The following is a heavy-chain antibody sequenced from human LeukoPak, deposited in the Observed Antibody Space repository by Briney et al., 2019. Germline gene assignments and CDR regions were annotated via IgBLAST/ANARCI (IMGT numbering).Heavy chain of an antibody. CDR3: ARTFFTETWFDP. Sequence: XRXPPGXXXXXXGYIYHSGSTNYNPSLKSRVTMSVDTSKNQFSLKLSSVTAADTAVYYCARTFFTETWFDPWGQGTLVTVSS. D-gene: IGHD2/OR15-2a*01. V-gene: IGHV4-59*01. CDR2: IYHSGST. J-gene: IGHJ5*02.